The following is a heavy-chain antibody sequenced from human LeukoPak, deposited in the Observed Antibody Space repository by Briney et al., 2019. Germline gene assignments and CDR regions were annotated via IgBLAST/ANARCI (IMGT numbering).Heavy chain of an antibody. CDR1: GFTFSSYA. J-gene: IGHJ3*02. CDR3: AKGDYYDSSGYYYGSFYAFDI. V-gene: IGHV3-23*01. CDR2: ISGSGGSP. Sequence: GGSLRLSCAASGFTFSSYAMSWVRQAPGEGLGWVSAISGSGGSPYYADSGKGRFTISRDNPKNTLYLQMNSLRAEDTAVYYCAKGDYYDSSGYYYGSFYAFDIWGQGTMVTVSS. D-gene: IGHD3-22*01.